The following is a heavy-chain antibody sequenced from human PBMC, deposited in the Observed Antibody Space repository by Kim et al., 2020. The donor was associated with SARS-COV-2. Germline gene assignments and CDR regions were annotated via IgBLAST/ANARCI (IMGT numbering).Heavy chain of an antibody. V-gene: IGHV3-11*06. D-gene: IGHD6-19*01. Sequence: ADYVKGRFTISRDNAKNSLYLKMNGLRAEDTAVYYGARAYSSGWAYFDYWGQGTLVTVSS. CDR3: ARAYSSGWAYFDY. J-gene: IGHJ4*02.